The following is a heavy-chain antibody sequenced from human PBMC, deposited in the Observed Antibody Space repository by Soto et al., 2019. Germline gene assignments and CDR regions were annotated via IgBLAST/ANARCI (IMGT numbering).Heavy chain of an antibody. Sequence: PGGSLILSCAASGFTFRSYSMSWVRQAPGKGLEWVSGISGSGGTTYYADSVKGRFTISRDNSKNTLYLQMNSLRAEDTAVYYCAKDKLVVVPAAIESVYWGQGTPVTVSS. D-gene: IGHD2-2*01. CDR2: ISGSGGTT. J-gene: IGHJ4*02. CDR1: GFTFRSYS. CDR3: AKDKLVVVPAAIESVY. V-gene: IGHV3-23*01.